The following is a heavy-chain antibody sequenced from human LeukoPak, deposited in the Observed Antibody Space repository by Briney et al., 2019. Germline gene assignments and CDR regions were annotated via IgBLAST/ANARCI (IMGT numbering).Heavy chain of an antibody. D-gene: IGHD1-26*01. CDR3: AKDRTVGASYWYFDL. V-gene: IGHV3-9*01. CDR2: ISWNSGNI. J-gene: IGHJ2*01. Sequence: PGGSLRLSCAASGFTFDDYAMHWVRQAPGKGLEWVSGISWNSGNIGYADSVKGRFTISRDNAKNSLYLQMNSLKAEDTAVYYCAKDRTVGASYWYFDLWGRGTLVTVSS. CDR1: GFTFDDYA.